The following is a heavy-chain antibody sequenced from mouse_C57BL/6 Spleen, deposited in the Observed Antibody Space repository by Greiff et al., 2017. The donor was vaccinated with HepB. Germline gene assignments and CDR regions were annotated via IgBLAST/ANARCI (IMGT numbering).Heavy chain of an antibody. CDR3: ARTTTVVATKAWFAY. Sequence: VQLQQSGAELVKPGASVKISCKASGYAFSSYWMNWVKQRPGKGLEWIGQIYPGDGDTNYNGKFKGKATLTADKSSSTAYMQLSSLTSEDSAVYVGARTTTVVATKAWFAYWGQGTLVTVSA. D-gene: IGHD1-1*01. CDR2: IYPGDGDT. V-gene: IGHV1-80*01. J-gene: IGHJ3*01. CDR1: GYAFSSYW.